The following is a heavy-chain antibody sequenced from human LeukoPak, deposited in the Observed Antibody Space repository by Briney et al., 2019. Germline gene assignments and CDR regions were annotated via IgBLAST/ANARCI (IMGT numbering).Heavy chain of an antibody. D-gene: IGHD3-3*01. CDR1: GYTFTGYD. V-gene: IGHV1-2*02. CDR2: INPNSDGT. CDR3: AKYSDIWSGLTPLLY. Sequence: VASVKVSCKASGYTFTGYDIHWVRQAPGQGLEWMGWINPNSDGTNYAQKFQDRVTMTTDTSISTAYMELTRLRSDDTAVYYCAKYSDIWSGLTPLLYWGQGTLVTVPP. J-gene: IGHJ4*02.